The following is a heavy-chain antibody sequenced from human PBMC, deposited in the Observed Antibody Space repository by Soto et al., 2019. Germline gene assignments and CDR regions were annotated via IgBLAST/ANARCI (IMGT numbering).Heavy chain of an antibody. D-gene: IGHD1-26*01. CDR2: ISGSGGST. CDR1: GFTFSSYA. Sequence: PGGSLRLSCAASGFTFSSYAMSWVRQSPGKGLEWVSAISGSGGSTYYADSVKGRFTISRDNSKNTLYLQMNSLRAEDTAVYYCAKVRGGSYSGSPEPIDYWGQGTLVTVSS. CDR3: AKVRGGSYSGSPEPIDY. V-gene: IGHV3-23*01. J-gene: IGHJ4*02.